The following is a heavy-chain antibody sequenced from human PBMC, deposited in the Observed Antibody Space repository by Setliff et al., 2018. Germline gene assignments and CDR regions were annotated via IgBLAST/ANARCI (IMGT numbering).Heavy chain of an antibody. J-gene: IGHJ6*03. V-gene: IGHV4-30-4*08. CDR2: MHYSASI. Sequence: KPSETLSLTCTVSGGSISSGFYYWSWIRQPPGKGLEWIGYMHYSASIYYNPSLKSRVTISLDTSKNQFSLELSSVTAADTAVYYCARVPLDSYYYYMDVWGKGTTVTVSS. CDR3: ARVPLDSYYYYMDV. CDR1: GGSISSGFYY.